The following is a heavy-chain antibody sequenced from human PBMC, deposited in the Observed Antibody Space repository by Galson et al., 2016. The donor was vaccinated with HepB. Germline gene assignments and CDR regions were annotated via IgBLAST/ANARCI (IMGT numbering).Heavy chain of an antibody. D-gene: IGHD2-21*02. V-gene: IGHV3-30*04. CDR1: GFTFSSFT. J-gene: IGHJ3*01. Sequence: SLRLSCAASGFTFSSFTMHWVRRAPGTGLEWLALVSPDGDKGYYADSVKGRFSISRDNSRNTLYLHINSLRPDDTATYFSARARVVTGIYDAFNVWGQGTVVTVAS. CDR2: VSPDGDKG. CDR3: ARARVVTGIYDAFNV.